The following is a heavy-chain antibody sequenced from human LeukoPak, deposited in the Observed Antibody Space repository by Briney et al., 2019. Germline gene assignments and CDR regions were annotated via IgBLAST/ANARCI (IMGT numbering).Heavy chain of an antibody. Sequence: PGGSLRLSCAASGFTFSNFAMSWVRQAPGKGLECVSTIYYSGGNTYSADSVKGRFTISRDNAKNTLYLQMNSVRAEGTAVYYCAKDQGQAVVPRRFDNWGQGTLVTVSS. CDR2: IYYSGGNT. CDR1: GFTFSNFA. J-gene: IGHJ4*02. CDR3: AKDQGQAVVPRRFDN. D-gene: IGHD2-2*01. V-gene: IGHV3-23*01.